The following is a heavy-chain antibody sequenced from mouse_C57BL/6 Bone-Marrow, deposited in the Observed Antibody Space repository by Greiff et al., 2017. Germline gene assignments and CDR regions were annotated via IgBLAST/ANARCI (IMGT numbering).Heavy chain of an antibody. D-gene: IGHD1-1*01. Sequence: DVKLVESGGDLVKPGGSLKLSCAASGFTFSSYGMSWVRQTPDKRLEWVATISSGGSYTYYPDSVKGRFTISRDNTKNTLYLQMSSLKSEDTAVYYCARQEYYYGSSVFAYWGQGTLVTVSA. CDR3: ARQEYYYGSSVFAY. J-gene: IGHJ3*01. CDR1: GFTFSSYG. CDR2: ISSGGSYT. V-gene: IGHV5-6*02.